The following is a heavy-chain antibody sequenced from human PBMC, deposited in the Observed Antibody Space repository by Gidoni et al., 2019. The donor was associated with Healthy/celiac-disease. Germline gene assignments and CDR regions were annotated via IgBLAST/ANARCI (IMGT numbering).Heavy chain of an antibody. CDR3: ARGYYYGSGSYTH. Sequence: EVQLVESGGGLVKPGGFLRLSCAAAGFTFSSYSMNWVRQAPGKGLEWVSSISSSSSYIYYADSVKGRFTISRDNAKNSLYLQMNSLRAEDTAVYYCARGYYYGSGSYTHWGQGTLVTVSS. CDR1: GFTFSSYS. J-gene: IGHJ4*02. V-gene: IGHV3-21*01. CDR2: ISSSSSYI. D-gene: IGHD3-10*01.